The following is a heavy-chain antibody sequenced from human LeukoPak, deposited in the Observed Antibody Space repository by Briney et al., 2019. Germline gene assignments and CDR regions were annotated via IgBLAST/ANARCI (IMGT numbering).Heavy chain of an antibody. Sequence: PGGSLRLSCAASGFTFSSYAMHWVRQAPGKGLEWVAVISYDGSNKYYADSVKGRFTISRDNSKNTLYLQMNSLRAEGTAVYYCASHLNIVVVPAANGPFAFDIWGQGTMVTVSS. CDR3: ASHLNIVVVPAANGPFAFDI. CDR1: GFTFSSYA. J-gene: IGHJ3*02. D-gene: IGHD2-2*01. V-gene: IGHV3-30-3*01. CDR2: ISYDGSNK.